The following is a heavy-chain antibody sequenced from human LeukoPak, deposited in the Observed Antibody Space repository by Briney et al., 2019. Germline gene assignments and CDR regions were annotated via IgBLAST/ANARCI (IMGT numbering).Heavy chain of an antibody. D-gene: IGHD1-26*01. CDR3: ARARNPGSSILDY. Sequence: GGSLRLSCAASGFTFSSYAMHWVRQAPGKGLEWVAVISYDGSNKYYADSVKGRFTISRDNSKNTLYLQMNSLRAEDTAVYYCARARNPGSSILDYWGQGTLVTVSS. J-gene: IGHJ4*02. V-gene: IGHV3-30-3*01. CDR1: GFTFSSYA. CDR2: ISYDGSNK.